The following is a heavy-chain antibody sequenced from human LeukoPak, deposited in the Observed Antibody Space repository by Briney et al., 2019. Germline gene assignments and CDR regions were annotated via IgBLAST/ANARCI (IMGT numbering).Heavy chain of an antibody. J-gene: IGHJ4*02. CDR2: TNRRGDIT. Sequence: GGSLRLSCAASGYTFGDYGMSWVRQVPGKGLEWVSGTNRRGDITGYADSVKGRFTISRDNAKNSLYLQMNSLRAEDTAVYYCASSSYYGDFDYWGQGTLVTVSS. CDR3: ASSSYYGDFDY. D-gene: IGHD4-17*01. CDR1: GYTFGDYG. V-gene: IGHV3-20*04.